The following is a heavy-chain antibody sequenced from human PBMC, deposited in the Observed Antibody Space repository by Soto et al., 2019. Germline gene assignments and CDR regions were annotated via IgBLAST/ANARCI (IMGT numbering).Heavy chain of an antibody. CDR2: ISAYNGNT. Sequence: QVQLVQSGAEVKKPGASVKVSCKASGYTFTSYGITWVRQAPGQGLEWMGWISAYNGNTIYTQKVQGRVTMTTDTYTSTAYMARRSLRADDTAVYCGAREGGYYGSGRYYRPPPNDYWGQGTLVTVSS. V-gene: IGHV1-18*01. CDR1: GYTFTSYG. CDR3: AREGGYYGSGRYYRPPPNDY. D-gene: IGHD3-10*01. J-gene: IGHJ4*02.